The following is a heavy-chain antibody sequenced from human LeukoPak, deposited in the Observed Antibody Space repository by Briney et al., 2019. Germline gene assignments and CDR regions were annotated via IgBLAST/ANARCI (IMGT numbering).Heavy chain of an antibody. J-gene: IGHJ4*02. V-gene: IGHV3-21*01. CDR1: GFTFSSYS. CDR3: ARVVHTVVTPTSGYFDY. CDR2: ISSSSSYI. Sequence: AGGSLRLSCAASGFTFSSYSMNWVRQAPGKGLEWVSSISSSSSYIYYADSVKGRFTISRDNAKNSLYLQMNSLRAEDTAVYYCARVVHTVVTPTSGYFDYWGQGTLVTVSS. D-gene: IGHD4-23*01.